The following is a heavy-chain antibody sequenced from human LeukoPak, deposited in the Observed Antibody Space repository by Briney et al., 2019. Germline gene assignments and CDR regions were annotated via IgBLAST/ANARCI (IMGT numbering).Heavy chain of an antibody. J-gene: IGHJ4*02. V-gene: IGHV3-9*01. CDR1: GFTFGDYA. CDR2: ISWNSGSI. CDR3: AKGPYSSGWFFIDY. Sequence: GRSLRLSCAASGFTFGDYAMHWVRQAPGKGLEWVSGISWNSGSIGYADSVKGRFTISRDNAKNSLYLQMNSLRAEDTALYYCAKGPYSSGWFFIDYWGQGTLVTVSS. D-gene: IGHD6-19*01.